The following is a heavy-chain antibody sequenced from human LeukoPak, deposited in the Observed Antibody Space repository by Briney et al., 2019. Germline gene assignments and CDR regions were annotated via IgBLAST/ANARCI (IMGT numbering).Heavy chain of an antibody. CDR1: GFTFDDYG. Sequence: GGSLRLSCAASGFTFDDYGMSWVRQAPGKGLEWVAGINWNGGSTGYADSVKGRFTISRDNAKNSLYLQMNSLRAEDTALYYCARVPRLSLYYYYYYYMDVWGKGTTVTVSS. J-gene: IGHJ6*03. D-gene: IGHD3-16*02. CDR3: ARVPRLSLYYYYYYYMDV. V-gene: IGHV3-20*04. CDR2: INWNGGST.